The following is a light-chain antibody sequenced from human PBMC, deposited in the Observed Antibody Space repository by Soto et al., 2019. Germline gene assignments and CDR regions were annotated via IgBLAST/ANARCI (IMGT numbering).Light chain of an antibody. CDR2: EDN. Sequence: NFMLTQPHSVSESPGKTVTISCTRSSGNIAGSFVQWYQQRPGSAPTTVIYEDNQRPSGVPDRFSGSIDTSSNAASLTISGLQTKDEADYYCQSYESFNQIFGGGTKVTVL. CDR1: SGNIAGSF. V-gene: IGLV6-57*04. J-gene: IGLJ2*01. CDR3: QSYESFNQI.